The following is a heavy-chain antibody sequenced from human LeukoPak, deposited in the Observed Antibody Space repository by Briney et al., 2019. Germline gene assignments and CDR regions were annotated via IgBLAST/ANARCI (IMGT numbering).Heavy chain of an antibody. CDR2: IYFSGST. CDR1: GVSITSFY. CDR3: ARGRVGYSSSWYNY. V-gene: IGHV4-59*01. D-gene: IGHD6-13*01. J-gene: IGHJ4*02. Sequence: SETLSLTCTVSGVSITSFYWSWIRQPPGKGLEWIGYIYFSGSTNYNPSLKSRVTVSLDTTKNQVSLKLSSVTAADTAVYYCARGRVGYSSSWYNYWGQGTLVTVSS.